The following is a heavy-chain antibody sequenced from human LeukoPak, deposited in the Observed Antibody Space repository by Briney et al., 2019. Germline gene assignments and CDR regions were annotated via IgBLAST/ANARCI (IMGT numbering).Heavy chain of an antibody. J-gene: IGHJ5*02. D-gene: IGHD2/OR15-2a*01. CDR3: ARALRGFYGSAVWFDP. CDR1: GGSISSYY. CDR2: IYTSGST. Sequence: SEALSLTCTVSGGSISSYYWSWIRQPPGKGLEWIGRIYTSGSTNYNPSLKSRVTMSEDTSKNQFSLKLSSVTAADTAVYYCARALRGFYGSAVWFDPWGQGTLVTVSS. V-gene: IGHV4-4*07.